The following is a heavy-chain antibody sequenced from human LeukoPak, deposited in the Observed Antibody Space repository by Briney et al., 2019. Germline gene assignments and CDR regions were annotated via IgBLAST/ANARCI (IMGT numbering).Heavy chain of an antibody. D-gene: IGHD3-22*01. CDR2: IIPILGIA. V-gene: IGHV1-69*02. CDR1: GGTFSSYT. J-gene: IGHJ4*02. Sequence: SVEVSCKACGGTFSSYTISWVRQAPGQGLEWMGRIIPILGIANYAQKFQGRVMITADKSTSTAYMELSSLRSEDTAVYYCARASIAMIVVVPYYFDYWGQGTLVTVSS. CDR3: ARASIAMIVVVPYYFDY.